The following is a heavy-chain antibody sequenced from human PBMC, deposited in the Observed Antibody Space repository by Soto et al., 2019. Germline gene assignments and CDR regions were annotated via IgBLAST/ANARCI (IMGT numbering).Heavy chain of an antibody. D-gene: IGHD3-3*01. Sequence: GGSLRLSCAASGFTFSSYAMSWVRQAPGKGLEWVSAISGSGGSTYYADSVKGRFTISRDNSKNTLYLQMNSLRAEDTAVYYCAKITLPDNDFWSRGNYYYYYGMDVWGQGTTVTVSS. J-gene: IGHJ6*02. CDR1: GFTFSSYA. CDR2: ISGSGGST. CDR3: AKITLPDNDFWSRGNYYYYYGMDV. V-gene: IGHV3-23*01.